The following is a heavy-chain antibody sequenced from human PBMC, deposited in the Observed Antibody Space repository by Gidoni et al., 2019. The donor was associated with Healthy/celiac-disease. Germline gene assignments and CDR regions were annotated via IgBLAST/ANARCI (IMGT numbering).Heavy chain of an antibody. V-gene: IGHV4-34*01. CDR2: INLSGST. D-gene: IGHD3-22*01. CDR1: GGSFIGSY. CDR3: ARATRDYYDSSGPGRSDY. Sequence: QVQLQQWGAGLLKPSETLSLTCAVYGGSFIGSYWSWIRQPPGKGLEWIGEINLSGSTNYNPSLKSRVTISVDTSKNQFSRKLSSVTAADTAVYYCARATRDYYDSSGPGRSDYWGQGTLVTVSS. J-gene: IGHJ4*02.